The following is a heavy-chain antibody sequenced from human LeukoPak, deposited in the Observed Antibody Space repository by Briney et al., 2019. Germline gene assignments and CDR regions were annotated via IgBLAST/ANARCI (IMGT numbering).Heavy chain of an antibody. CDR3: ARDPPVSY. V-gene: IGHV3-53*01. Sequence: TLGSLRLSCAPSRVTPSSNDMSWVPQSPGTGLEWVSVIYSGGSTYYEDSVKCRFTISRDTSKKTLYLQMNNLGVDDRAVYYCARDPPVSYWGQGALVTVSS. J-gene: IGHJ4*02. CDR1: RVTPSSND. CDR2: IYSGGST.